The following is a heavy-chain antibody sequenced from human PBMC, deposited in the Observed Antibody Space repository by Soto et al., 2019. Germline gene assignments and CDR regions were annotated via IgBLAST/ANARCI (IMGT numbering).Heavy chain of an antibody. CDR2: ISSSGSTI. CDR3: ARDGPYYYGSASYLGY. V-gene: IGHV3-11*01. D-gene: IGHD3-10*01. Sequence: QVQLVESGGGLVKPGGSLRLSCAASGFTFSDYYMSWIRQAPGKGLEWVSYISSSGSTIYYADSVKGRFTISRDNAKNSLYLQTNSFTTEDTAVYYCARDGPYYYGSASYLGYWGQGTLVTVSS. CDR1: GFTFSDYY. J-gene: IGHJ4*02.